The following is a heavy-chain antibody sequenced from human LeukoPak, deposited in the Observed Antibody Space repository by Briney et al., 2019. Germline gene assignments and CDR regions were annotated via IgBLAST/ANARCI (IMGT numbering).Heavy chain of an antibody. V-gene: IGHV3-30*02. CDR3: AKDLGVAAGIIWY. CDR1: RFTISSYG. J-gene: IGHJ4*03. D-gene: IGHD6-25*01. Sequence: PGGSLTLSCAGSRFTISSYGYYCVRQAPGKGLEWVAFIRYDGSNKYYADSVKGRFTISRDNSKNTLYLQMNSLRAEDTAVYYCAKDLGVAAGIIWYCGQESLVTVSS. CDR2: IRYDGSNK.